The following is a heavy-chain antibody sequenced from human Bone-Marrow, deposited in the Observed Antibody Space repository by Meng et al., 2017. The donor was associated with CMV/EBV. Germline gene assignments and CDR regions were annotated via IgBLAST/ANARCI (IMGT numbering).Heavy chain of an antibody. J-gene: IGHJ6*02. CDR2: IIPIFNTA. V-gene: IGHV1-69*05. D-gene: IGHD3-22*01. Sequence: SVKVSCKASGGTFSSYAFNWVRQAPGQGLEWMGGIIPIFNTANYAQQFLGRVTITTDGSMSTVYMELSRLTSEDTAVYYCARAESSGYYMASHYGMDVWGQGTTVTVSS. CDR1: GGTFSSYA. CDR3: ARAESSGYYMASHYGMDV.